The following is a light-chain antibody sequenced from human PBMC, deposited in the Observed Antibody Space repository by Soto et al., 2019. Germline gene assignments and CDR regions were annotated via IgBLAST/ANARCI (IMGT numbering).Light chain of an antibody. CDR2: AAA. CDR1: QDISNF. CDR3: QKYDGAPRT. V-gene: IGKV1-27*01. Sequence: DIQMTQSPTSLSVSVGDSVTITCRASQDISNFLAWYQQKPGRIPKLLISAAATLQSGVPSRFTGSGSGTDFALTISSLQPEDVGTYYCQKYDGAPRTFGQGIKVEI. J-gene: IGKJ1*01.